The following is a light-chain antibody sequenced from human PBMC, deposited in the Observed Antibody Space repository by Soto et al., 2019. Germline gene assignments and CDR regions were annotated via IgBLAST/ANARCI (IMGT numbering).Light chain of an antibody. J-gene: IGLJ1*01. CDR2: DVT. Sequence: QSALTQPASVSGSPGQSITISCTGTSNDVGGYNYVSWYQQYPGKAPKLIIYDVTNRPSGVSTRFSGSKSGNRASLTISGLQAEDEADYYCSSYTTTTTSYVFGTGTKVTVL. CDR3: SSYTTTTTSYV. CDR1: SNDVGGYNY. V-gene: IGLV2-14*01.